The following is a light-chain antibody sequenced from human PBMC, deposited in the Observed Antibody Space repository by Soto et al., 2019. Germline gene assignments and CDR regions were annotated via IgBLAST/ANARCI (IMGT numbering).Light chain of an antibody. CDR3: QQYNNWPPWT. V-gene: IGKV3-15*01. CDR2: SAS. Sequence: EIVMTQSPVTLSVSPGERATLSCRASQSIGSHLAWYQQKPGQGPSLLIYSASTRATGIPARFNGSGSGTEFTLTISSLQSEDFAVYYCQQYNNWPPWTFGQGTKVEIK. CDR1: QSIGSH. J-gene: IGKJ1*01.